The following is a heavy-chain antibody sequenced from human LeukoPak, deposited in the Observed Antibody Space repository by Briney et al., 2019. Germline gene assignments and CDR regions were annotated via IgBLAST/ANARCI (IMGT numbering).Heavy chain of an antibody. V-gene: IGHV3-15*01. Sequence: GGSLRLSCAASGFSFSHAWMTWVRQAPGKGLEWIGHIQSETDGGTTDYAAHVKGRFTISRDDSKNMLYLQMNSLKNEDTAVYYCTTSPQWLENWGQGTLVTVSP. J-gene: IGHJ4*02. D-gene: IGHD6-19*01. CDR1: GFSFSHAW. CDR3: TTSPQWLEN. CDR2: IQSETDGGTT.